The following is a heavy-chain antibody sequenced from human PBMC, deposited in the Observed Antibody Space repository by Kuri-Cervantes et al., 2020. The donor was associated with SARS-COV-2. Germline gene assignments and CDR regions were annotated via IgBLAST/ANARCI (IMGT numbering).Heavy chain of an antibody. D-gene: IGHD1/OR15-1a*01. J-gene: IGHJ3*02. CDR1: GDSVSSDSAA. CDR3: ARAGWNNFAIKAFDI. Sequence: SQTLSLTCAISGDSVSSDSAAWNWIRQSPSRGLEWLGRTYYRSKWYNDYAPSVKTRISITPDTSKNQFSVQLNSVTPEDTAVYYCARAGWNNFAIKAFDIWGQGTKVTVSS. CDR2: TYYRSKWYN. V-gene: IGHV6-1*01.